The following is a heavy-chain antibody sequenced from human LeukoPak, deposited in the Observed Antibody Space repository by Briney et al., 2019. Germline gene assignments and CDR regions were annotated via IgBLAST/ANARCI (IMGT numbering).Heavy chain of an antibody. J-gene: IGHJ4*02. CDR1: GGSFSGYY. Sequence: SETLSLTCAVYGGSFSGYYWSWIRQPPGKGLEWIGEINHSGSTNYNPSLKSRVTISVDTSKNQFSLRLSSVNAADTAVYYCARALGHCSSTSFYAGPNDYWGQGTLVTVSS. V-gene: IGHV4-34*01. CDR3: ARALGHCSSTSFYAGPNDY. D-gene: IGHD2-2*01. CDR2: INHSGST.